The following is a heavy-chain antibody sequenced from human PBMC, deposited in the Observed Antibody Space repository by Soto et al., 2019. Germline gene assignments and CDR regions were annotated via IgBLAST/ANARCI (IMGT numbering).Heavy chain of an antibody. CDR1: GYRCTSYW. D-gene: IGHD3-22*01. CDR2: IFPSDSDT. CDR3: ARKDKSGYFNWFDP. V-gene: IGHV5-51*01. J-gene: IGHJ5*02. Sequence: ESVKISCRTSGYRCTSYWIAWVSPIPGKGLEWMGIIFPSDSDTRYSPSFQGQVTISADRSTSTVFLQWASLKASDTAVYFCARKDKSGYFNWFDPWGQGTLVTVSS.